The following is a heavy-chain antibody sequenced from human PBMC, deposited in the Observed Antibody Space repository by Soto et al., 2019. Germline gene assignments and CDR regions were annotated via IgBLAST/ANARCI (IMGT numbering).Heavy chain of an antibody. Sequence: SETLSLTCTVSGGSISSYYWSWIRQPAGKGLEWIGRIYTSGSTNYNPSLKSRGTMSVDTSKNQFSLKLSSVTAADTAVYYCAREIAVAGTGVSWFDPWGQGTLVTVSS. CDR1: GGSISSYY. D-gene: IGHD6-19*01. V-gene: IGHV4-4*07. CDR3: AREIAVAGTGVSWFDP. J-gene: IGHJ5*02. CDR2: IYTSGST.